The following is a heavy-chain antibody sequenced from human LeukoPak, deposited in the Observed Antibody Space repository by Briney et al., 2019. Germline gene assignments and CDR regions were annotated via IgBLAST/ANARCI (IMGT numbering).Heavy chain of an antibody. D-gene: IGHD5-18*01. CDR1: GGTFSSYA. Sequence: ASVKVSCKASGGTFSSYAISWVRQAPGQGLEWMGWISAYNGNTNYAQKLQGRVTMTTDTSTSTAYMELRSLRSDDTAVYYCARGKRGYSYGAADYWGQGTLVTVSS. CDR2: ISAYNGNT. CDR3: ARGKRGYSYGAADY. V-gene: IGHV1-18*01. J-gene: IGHJ4*02.